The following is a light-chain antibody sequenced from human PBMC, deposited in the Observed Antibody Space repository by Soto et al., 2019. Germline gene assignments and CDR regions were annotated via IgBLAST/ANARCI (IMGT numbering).Light chain of an antibody. Sequence: DIQMTQSPPSLSPSVGDRITITCRASQSISSYLNWYQQKQGKAPKXLIYAASSLQSGVPSRFSGSGSGTDLTITISSLQPEDFETYYCQQSYSTPRTFGQGTKVDIK. V-gene: IGKV1-39*01. CDR2: AAS. CDR3: QQSYSTPRT. J-gene: IGKJ1*01. CDR1: QSISSY.